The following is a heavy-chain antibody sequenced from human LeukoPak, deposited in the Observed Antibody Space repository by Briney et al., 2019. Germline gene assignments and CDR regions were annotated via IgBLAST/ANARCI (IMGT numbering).Heavy chain of an antibody. Sequence: PSETLPLTCAVYGGSLSGYYWSWIRQPPGKGLEWIGEINHSGSTNYNPSLKSRVTISVDTSKNQFSLKLSSVTAADTAVYYCASLNDPLPGWGQGTLVTVSS. D-gene: IGHD1-1*01. J-gene: IGHJ4*02. CDR2: INHSGST. CDR3: ASLNDPLPG. CDR1: GGSLSGYY. V-gene: IGHV4-34*01.